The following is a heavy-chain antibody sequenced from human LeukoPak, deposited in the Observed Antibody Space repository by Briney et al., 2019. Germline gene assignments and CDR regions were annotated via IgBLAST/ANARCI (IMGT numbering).Heavy chain of an antibody. D-gene: IGHD3-10*01. J-gene: IGHJ4*02. Sequence: GGSLRLSCVASGFTFNNYTMRWVRQAPGKGLEWVSAISGSGDSTYYADSVKGRFTISRDNSKNTLYLQMNSLRVEDTAVYYCAKVSYHYYGSGSYVLDYWGQGTLVTVSS. CDR3: AKVSYHYYGSGSYVLDY. CDR2: ISGSGDST. V-gene: IGHV3-23*01. CDR1: GFTFNNYT.